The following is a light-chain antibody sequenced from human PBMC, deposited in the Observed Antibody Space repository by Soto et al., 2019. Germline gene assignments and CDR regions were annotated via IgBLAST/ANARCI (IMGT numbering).Light chain of an antibody. V-gene: IGKV3-11*01. J-gene: IGKJ1*01. CDR2: DAS. CDR1: QSVSSY. CDR3: QQYNKGPVT. Sequence: EIVLTQSPATLSLSPGERATLSCRASQSVSSYLAWYQQKPGQAPRLLIYDASNRATGIPARFSGSGSGTDFTLTISSLEPEDFGFYYCQQYNKGPVTFGQGTKVDIK.